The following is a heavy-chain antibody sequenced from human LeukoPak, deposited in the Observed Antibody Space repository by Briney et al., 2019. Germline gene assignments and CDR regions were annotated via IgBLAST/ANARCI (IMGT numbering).Heavy chain of an antibody. CDR1: GFTFSSYA. CDR2: ISYDGSNK. J-gene: IGHJ4*02. D-gene: IGHD3-9*01. V-gene: IGHV3-30*04. Sequence: GGSLRLSCAASGFTFSSYAMHWVRQAPGKGLEWVAVISYDGSNKYYAGSVKGRFTISRDNSKNTLYLQMNSLRAEDTAVYYCAKTMDILTGYLWSLDYWGQGTLVTVSS. CDR3: AKTMDILTGYLWSLDY.